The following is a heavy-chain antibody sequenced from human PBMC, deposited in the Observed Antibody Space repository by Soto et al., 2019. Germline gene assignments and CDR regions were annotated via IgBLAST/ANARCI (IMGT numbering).Heavy chain of an antibody. Sequence: EVQLVESGGGLVQPGGSLRLSCAASGFTFSSYSMNWVRQAPGKGLEWVSYISSDSTTIYYADSVKGRFTITRDNAKNSLYRQMNSLRAEDTAVYYCARAEGDFDYWGQGTLVTVSS. J-gene: IGHJ4*02. V-gene: IGHV3-48*01. CDR3: ARAEGDFDY. CDR1: GFTFSSYS. CDR2: ISSDSTTI.